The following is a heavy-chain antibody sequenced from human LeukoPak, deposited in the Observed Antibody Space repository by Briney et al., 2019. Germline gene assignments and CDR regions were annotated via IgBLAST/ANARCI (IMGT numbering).Heavy chain of an antibody. CDR1: GFTFDNYA. CDR3: SRYGFVGADFDY. J-gene: IGHJ4*02. CDR2: IRSKPYGGTA. Sequence: PGRSLRLSCTASGFTFDNYAVTWVRQAPGKGLEWVGFIRSKPYGGTAEYAASVQGRFTISRDDSKTIAYLQMNSLKTEDTAVYYCSRYGFVGADFDYWGRGTLVTVSS. D-gene: IGHD1-26*01. V-gene: IGHV3-49*04.